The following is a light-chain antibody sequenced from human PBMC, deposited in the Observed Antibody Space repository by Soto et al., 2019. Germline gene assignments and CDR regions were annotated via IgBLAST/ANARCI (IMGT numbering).Light chain of an antibody. CDR1: SSNIGSNY. CDR3: AAWDDSLSGLV. V-gene: IGLV1-47*01. Sequence: QSVLTQPPSASGTPGQRVTISCSGSSSNIGSNYVYWYQQLPGTAPTLLIYRNNQRPSGVPDRFSGSKSGTSASLAISGLRSADEAADYCAAWDDSLSGLVFGGGTKLTVL. J-gene: IGLJ2*01. CDR2: RNN.